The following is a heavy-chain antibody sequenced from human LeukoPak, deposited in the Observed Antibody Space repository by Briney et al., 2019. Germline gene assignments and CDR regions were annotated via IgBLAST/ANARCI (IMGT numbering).Heavy chain of an antibody. CDR1: GGSFSSYY. Sequence: PSETLSLTCAVYGGSFSSYYLSWIRQPPGKGLEWIGEINHSGSTNYNPPLKSRVTISVDTSKNQFSLKLSSVTAADTAVYSCARSSLSDFWSGYYTWGQGTLVTVSS. V-gene: IGHV4-34*01. J-gene: IGHJ5*02. CDR3: ARSSLSDFWSGYYT. CDR2: INHSGST. D-gene: IGHD3-3*01.